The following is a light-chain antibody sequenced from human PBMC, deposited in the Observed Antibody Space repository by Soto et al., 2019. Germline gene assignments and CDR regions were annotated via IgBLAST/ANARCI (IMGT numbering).Light chain of an antibody. CDR1: QSVISSY. CDR3: QQYGSSPPWT. J-gene: IGKJ1*01. CDR2: GAS. Sequence: PGERATLSCRASQSVISSYLAWYQHKPGQAPRLLIFGASNRATGVPDRFSGSGSGTDFTLTISRLEPEDFAVYYCQQYGSSPPWTFGQGTKVKIK. V-gene: IGKV3-20*01.